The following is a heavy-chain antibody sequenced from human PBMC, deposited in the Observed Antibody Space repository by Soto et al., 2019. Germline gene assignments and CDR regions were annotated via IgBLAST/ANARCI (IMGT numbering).Heavy chain of an antibody. Sequence: ASVKVSCKASGYTFTGYYMHWVRQAPGQGLEWMGWINPNSGGTNYAQKFQGWVTMTRDTSISTAYMELSRLRSDDTAVYYCARVIAVAGIGAFDIWGQGTTVTVSS. CDR1: GYTFTGYY. CDR2: INPNSGGT. J-gene: IGHJ3*02. CDR3: ARVIAVAGIGAFDI. D-gene: IGHD6-19*01. V-gene: IGHV1-2*04.